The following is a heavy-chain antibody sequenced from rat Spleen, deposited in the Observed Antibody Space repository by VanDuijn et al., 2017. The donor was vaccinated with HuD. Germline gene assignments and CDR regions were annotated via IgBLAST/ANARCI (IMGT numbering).Heavy chain of an antibody. J-gene: IGHJ1*01. CDR3: ARGVYGYNPYWYFDF. CDR1: GYSITSNY. Sequence: EVQLQESGPGLVKPSQSLSLTCSVTGYSITSNYWGWIRKFPGNKMEWMGYINYSGFTGYNPSLKSRISITRDTSKNQFCLQLNSVTTEDTATYYCARGVYGYNPYWYFDFWGPGTMVTVSS. CDR2: INYSGFT. V-gene: IGHV3-1*01. D-gene: IGHD1-9*01.